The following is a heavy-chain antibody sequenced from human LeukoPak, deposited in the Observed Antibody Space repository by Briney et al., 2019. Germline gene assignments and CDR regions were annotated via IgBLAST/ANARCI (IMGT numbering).Heavy chain of an antibody. CDR3: ARDLVSGSSSWSPYYYYYMDV. J-gene: IGHJ6*03. V-gene: IGHV4-38-2*02. CDR2: IYHSGST. D-gene: IGHD6-13*01. CDR1: GYSISSGYY. Sequence: SETLSLTCTVSGYSISSGYYWGWIRQPPGKGLEWIGSIYHSGSTYYNPSLKSRVTISVDTSKNQFSLKLSSVTAADTAVYYCARDLVSGSSSWSPYYYYYMDVWGKGTTVTVSS.